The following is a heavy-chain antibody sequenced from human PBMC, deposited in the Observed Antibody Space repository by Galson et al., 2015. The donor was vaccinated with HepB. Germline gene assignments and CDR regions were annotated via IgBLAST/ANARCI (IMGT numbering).Heavy chain of an antibody. V-gene: IGHV1-2*02. CDR1: GYTFTGYY. CDR3: ARGSRAVAGSFDY. CDR2: INPNSGGT. Sequence: SVKVSCKASGYTFTGYYMHWVRQAPGQGLEWMGWINPNSGGTNYAQKFQGRVTMTRDTSISTAYMELSRLSSVTAADTAVYYCARGSRAVAGSFDYWGQGTLVTVSS. J-gene: IGHJ4*02. D-gene: IGHD6-19*01.